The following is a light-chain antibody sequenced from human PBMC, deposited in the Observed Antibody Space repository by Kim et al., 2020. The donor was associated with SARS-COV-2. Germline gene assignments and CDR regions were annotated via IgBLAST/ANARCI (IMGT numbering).Light chain of an antibody. CDR3: QQYGTSPLT. Sequence: EIVLTQSPGTLSLSPGERATLSCRASQSVSNSYLAWYQQKPGQAPRLLIYDASSRATGIPDRFSGSGSGTDFSLTISRLETEDFAVYSCQQYGTSPLTFGQGTKLEIK. CDR1: QSVSNSY. CDR2: DAS. V-gene: IGKV3-20*01. J-gene: IGKJ2*01.